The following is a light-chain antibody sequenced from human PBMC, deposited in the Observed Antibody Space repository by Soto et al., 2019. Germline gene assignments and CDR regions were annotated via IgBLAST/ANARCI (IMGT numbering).Light chain of an antibody. V-gene: IGKV3-20*01. CDR1: QSVSSSY. Sequence: EIVLTQSPGTLSLSSGERATLSCRASQSVSSSYLAWYQQKPGQAPRLLIYGASSRATGIPDRFSGSGSGTDFTLTISRLEPEDFEVYYCQQYCSSPYTFGKGTKLEIK. CDR3: QQYCSSPYT. CDR2: GAS. J-gene: IGKJ2*01.